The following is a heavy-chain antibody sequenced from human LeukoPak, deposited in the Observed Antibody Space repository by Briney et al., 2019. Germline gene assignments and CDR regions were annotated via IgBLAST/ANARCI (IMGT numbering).Heavy chain of an antibody. CDR2: INPNSGGT. J-gene: IGHJ5*02. D-gene: IGHD6-13*01. V-gene: IGHV1-2*02. Sequence: ASVKVSCKASGYTFTGYYMHWVRQAPGQGLEWMGWINPNSGGTNYAQKFQGRVTMTRDTSISTAYMELSRLRSDDMAVYYCARDTIIAAAGVEFDPWGQGTLVTVSS. CDR3: ARDTIIAAAGVEFDP. CDR1: GYTFTGYY.